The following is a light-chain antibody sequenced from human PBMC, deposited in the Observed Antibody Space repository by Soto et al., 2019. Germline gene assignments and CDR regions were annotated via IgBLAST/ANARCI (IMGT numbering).Light chain of an antibody. CDR2: AAS. CDR1: QDINNW. V-gene: IGKV1-12*01. Sequence: DIQMTQSPSSMSASVGDRVTITCRASQDINNWLAWYQQKPGKAPNLLIYAASNLQSGVPSRFSGSGSGTDCTLTISSLQPEDFAAYYCQQANSFPLTFGPGTKVDIK. J-gene: IGKJ3*01. CDR3: QQANSFPLT.